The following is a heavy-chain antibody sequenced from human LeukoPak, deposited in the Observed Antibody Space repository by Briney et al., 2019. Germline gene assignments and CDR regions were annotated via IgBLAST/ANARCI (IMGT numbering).Heavy chain of an antibody. CDR2: IIPIFGPA. V-gene: IGHV1-69*05. J-gene: IGHJ4*02. D-gene: IGHD3-22*01. Sequence: EASLKLSCKASGGTFSSHAISWVRQAPGQGLEWMGGIIPIFGPANYAQKFQGRVTITTDESTSTAYMELSSLRPEDTAVYYSARSKGAYYDSSGYSRVFDYWGQGSLVSVCS. CDR3: ARSKGAYYDSSGYSRVFDY. CDR1: GGTFSSHA.